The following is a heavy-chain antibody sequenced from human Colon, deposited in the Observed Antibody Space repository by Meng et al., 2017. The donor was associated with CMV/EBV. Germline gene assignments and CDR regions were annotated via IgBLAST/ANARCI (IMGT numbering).Heavy chain of an antibody. D-gene: IGHD4-11*01. Sequence: GESLKISCAASGFIFSGSHMHWVRQASGKGLEWVGHVRSKANNYATAYSASVKGRFTISRDDSKNTAYLQMNSLRAEDTAVYYCARDPYIKAFDIWGQGTMVTVSS. J-gene: IGHJ3*02. CDR3: ARDPYIKAFDI. CDR2: VRSKANNYAT. CDR1: GFIFSGSH. V-gene: IGHV3-73*01.